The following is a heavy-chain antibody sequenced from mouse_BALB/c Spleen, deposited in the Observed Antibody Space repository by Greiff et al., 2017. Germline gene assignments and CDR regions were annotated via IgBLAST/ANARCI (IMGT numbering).Heavy chain of an antibody. CDR2: ILPGSGST. V-gene: IGHV1-9*01. CDR1: GYTFSSYW. J-gene: IGHJ3*01. Sequence: QVQLKQSGAELMKPGASVKISCKATGYTFSSYWIEWVKQRPGHGLEWIGEILPGSGSTNYNEKFKGKATFTADTSSNTAYMQLSSLTSEDSAVYYCARGAGYSAWFAYWGQGTLVTVSA. CDR3: ARGAGYSAWFAY. D-gene: IGHD2-3*01.